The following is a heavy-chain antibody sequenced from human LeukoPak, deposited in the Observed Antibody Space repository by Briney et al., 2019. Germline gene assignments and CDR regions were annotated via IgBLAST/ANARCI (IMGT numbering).Heavy chain of an antibody. J-gene: IGHJ6*03. CDR2: INPNSGGT. Sequence: GASVKVSCKASGYTFTGYYMHWVRQAPGQGLEWMGWINPNSGGTNYAQKFQGRVTMTRDTSISTAYMELSRLRSDDTAVYYCARAVTMVRGVIPKGYYYYMDVWGKGTTVTISS. CDR3: ARAVTMVRGVIPKGYYYYMDV. V-gene: IGHV1-2*02. CDR1: GYTFTGYY. D-gene: IGHD3-10*01.